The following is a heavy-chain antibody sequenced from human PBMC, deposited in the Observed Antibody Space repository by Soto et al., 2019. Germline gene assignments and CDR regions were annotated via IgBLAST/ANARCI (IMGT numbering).Heavy chain of an antibody. J-gene: IGHJ6*02. V-gene: IGHV4-39*01. D-gene: IGHD3-3*02. Sequence: PSETLSLTCTFSDGSISSSSYYWACIRQPPGKGLEWIGSIYYSGSTYYNPSLKSRVTISVDTSKNQFSLKLSSVTAADTSVYYCASPDLFSMRRRTPRYYFFGMEVWVQGASVT. CDR1: DGSISSSSYY. CDR2: IYYSGST. CDR3: ASPDLFSMRRRTPRYYFFGMEV.